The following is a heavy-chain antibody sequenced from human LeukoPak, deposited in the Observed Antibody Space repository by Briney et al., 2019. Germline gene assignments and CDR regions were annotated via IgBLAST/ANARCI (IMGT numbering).Heavy chain of an antibody. Sequence: SEPLSLTCTVSGGSISSSSYYWGWIRQPPGKGLEWIGSIYYSGSTYYNPPLKSRVTISVDTSKNQFSLKLSSVTAADTAVYYCARHEVVIMDIVVVPAARPYNWFDPWGQGTLVTVSS. CDR1: GGSISSSSYY. D-gene: IGHD2-2*03. V-gene: IGHV4-39*01. CDR2: IYYSGST. CDR3: ARHEVVIMDIVVVPAARPYNWFDP. J-gene: IGHJ5*02.